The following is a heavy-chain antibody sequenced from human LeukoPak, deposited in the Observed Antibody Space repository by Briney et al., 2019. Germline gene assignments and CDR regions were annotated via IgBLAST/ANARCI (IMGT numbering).Heavy chain of an antibody. CDR2: IYYSGST. D-gene: IGHD3-16*02. CDR1: GGSISSGDYY. Sequence: SQTLSLTCTVSGGSISSGDYYWGWIRQPPGKGLEWIGYIYYSGSTYYNPSLKSRVTISVDTSKNQFSLKLSSVTAADTAVYYCARTYVWGSYRPEYYFDYWGQGTLVTVSS. CDR3: ARTYVWGSYRPEYYFDY. J-gene: IGHJ4*02. V-gene: IGHV4-30-4*08.